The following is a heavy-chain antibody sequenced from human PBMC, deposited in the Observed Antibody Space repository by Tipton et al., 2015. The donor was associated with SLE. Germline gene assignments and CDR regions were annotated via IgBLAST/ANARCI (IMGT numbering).Heavy chain of an antibody. J-gene: IGHJ3*01. CDR1: GDSISRHY. Sequence: TLSLTCTVSGDSISRHYWSWIRQPPGKGLEWIGYKFYRGSSNYNPSLKNRATISIDMSNSHFSLTLTSVTAADTAVYYCSSLSAASQFDAFDVWGQGTVVTVSS. V-gene: IGHV4-59*11. D-gene: IGHD6-25*01. CDR3: SSLSAASQFDAFDV. CDR2: KFYRGSS.